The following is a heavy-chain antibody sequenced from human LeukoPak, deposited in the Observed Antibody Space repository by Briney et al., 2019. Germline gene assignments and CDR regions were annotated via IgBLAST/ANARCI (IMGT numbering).Heavy chain of an antibody. Sequence: GGSLRLSCAASGFTFSSYEMNWVRQAPGKGLEWVSAISGSGGSTYYTDSVKGRFTISRDNSKNTLYLQMNSLRAEDTAVYYCTTPYSYGYSAFDTWGQGTMVTVSS. CDR2: ISGSGGST. D-gene: IGHD5-18*01. V-gene: IGHV3-23*01. J-gene: IGHJ3*02. CDR3: TTPYSYGYSAFDT. CDR1: GFTFSSYE.